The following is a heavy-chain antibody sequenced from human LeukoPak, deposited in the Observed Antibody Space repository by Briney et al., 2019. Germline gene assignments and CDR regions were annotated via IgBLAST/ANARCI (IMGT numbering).Heavy chain of an antibody. D-gene: IGHD6-19*01. CDR2: INPSGGST. Sequence: ASVKVSCKASGYTFTSYYMHWVRQAPGQGLEWTGIINPSGGSTSYAQKFQGRVTMTRDMSTSTVYMELSSLRSEDTALYYCARVLVVAGPHYIDYWGQGTLVTVSS. V-gene: IGHV1-46*01. J-gene: IGHJ4*02. CDR3: ARVLVVAGPHYIDY. CDR1: GYTFTSYY.